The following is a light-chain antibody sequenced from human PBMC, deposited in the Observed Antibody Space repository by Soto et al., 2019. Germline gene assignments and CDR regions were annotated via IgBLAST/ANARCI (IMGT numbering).Light chain of an antibody. CDR1: QTISTW. J-gene: IGKJ1*01. CDR3: QHYTNTNNPWM. V-gene: IGKV1-5*01. CDR2: DAS. Sequence: DIQMTESPSTLSAAVGDGVTITCRAIQTISTWMAWYQQKPGKAPKLLVYDASTLQSGVASRFSGSGSGTEFTLIISGLQPDDSATYYCQHYTNTNNPWMFGQGTKVDI.